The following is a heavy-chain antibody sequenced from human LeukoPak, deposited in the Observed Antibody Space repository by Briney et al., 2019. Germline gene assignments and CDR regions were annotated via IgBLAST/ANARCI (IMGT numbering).Heavy chain of an antibody. CDR3: ASPGYSSGWYFFFDY. V-gene: IGHV1-69*02. D-gene: IGHD6-19*01. CDR1: GGTFSSYT. J-gene: IGHJ4*02. Sequence: VASVKVSCKASGGTFSSYTISWVRQAPGQGLEWMGRIIPILGIANYAQKFQGRVTITADESTSTAYMELSSLRSEDTAVYYCASPGYSSGWYFFFDYWGQGTLVTVSS. CDR2: IIPILGIA.